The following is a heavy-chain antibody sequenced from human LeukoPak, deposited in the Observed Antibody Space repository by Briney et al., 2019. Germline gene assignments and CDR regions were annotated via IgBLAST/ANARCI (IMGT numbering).Heavy chain of an antibody. D-gene: IGHD3-3*01. Sequence: SVKVSCKASGGTFSSYAISWVRQAPGQGLEWMGGIIPIFGTANYAQKFQGRVTITADESTSTAYMELRSLRSDDTAVYYCARDLEGRYYDFWSGYYTGYYYYYMDVWGKGTTVTVSS. CDR1: GGTFSSYA. V-gene: IGHV1-69*13. J-gene: IGHJ6*03. CDR2: IIPIFGTA. CDR3: ARDLEGRYYDFWSGYYTGYYYYYMDV.